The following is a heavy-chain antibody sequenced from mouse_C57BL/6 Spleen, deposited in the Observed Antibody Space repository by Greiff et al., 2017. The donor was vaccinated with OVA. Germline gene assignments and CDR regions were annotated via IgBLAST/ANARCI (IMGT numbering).Heavy chain of an antibody. V-gene: IGHV5-17*01. CDR1: GFTFSDYG. J-gene: IGHJ3*01. CDR2: ISSGSSTI. Sequence: EVQLVESGGGLVKPGGSLKLSCAASGFTFSDYGMHWVRQAPEKGLEWVAYISSGSSTIYYADTVKGRFTISRDNAKNTLFLQMTSLRSEDTAMYYCARSYDGYSPFAYWGQGTLVTVSA. CDR3: ARSYDGYSPFAY. D-gene: IGHD2-3*01.